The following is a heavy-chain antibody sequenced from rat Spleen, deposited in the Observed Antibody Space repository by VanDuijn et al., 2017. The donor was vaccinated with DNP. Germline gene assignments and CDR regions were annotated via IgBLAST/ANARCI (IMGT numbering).Heavy chain of an antibody. Sequence: EVQLVESGAGLVHHGRSLTLSCAVSGFTFSNYDMHWIRQAPTKGLEWVATVSYDGTKTFYRDSVKGRFTISRDNAKSTLYLQMDSLRSEDTATYYCARLSDYWGQGVMVTVSS. J-gene: IGHJ2*01. CDR2: VSYDGTKT. CDR3: ARLSDY. V-gene: IGHV5-29*01. CDR1: GFTFSNYD.